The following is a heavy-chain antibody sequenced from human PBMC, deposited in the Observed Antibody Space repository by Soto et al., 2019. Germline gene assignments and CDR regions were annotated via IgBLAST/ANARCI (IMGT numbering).Heavy chain of an antibody. J-gene: IGHJ3*02. CDR2: IWYDGSNK. D-gene: IGHD2-8*01. CDR1: GFTFSSYG. CDR3: ASKGVDCTNGVCYTWADAFDI. V-gene: IGHV3-33*01. Sequence: AGGSLRLSCAASGFTFSSYGMHWVRQAPGKGLEWVAVIWYDGSNKYYADSVKGRFTISRDNSKNTLYLQMNSLRAEDTAVYYCASKGVDCTNGVCYTWADAFDIWGQGTMVTVSS.